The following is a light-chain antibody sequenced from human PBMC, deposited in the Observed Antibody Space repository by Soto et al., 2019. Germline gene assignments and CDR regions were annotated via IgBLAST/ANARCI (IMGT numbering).Light chain of an antibody. J-gene: IGKJ4*01. Sequence: DTQMTQSPSTVSASVGDRVTITCRASQSISSWLAWYQQKPGKAPKLLIQKASSLESGVPSRFSGRGSGTEFTLDISSLQPDDFATYYCQPYSIFSINFGGGTKVEIK. CDR1: QSISSW. V-gene: IGKV1-5*03. CDR3: QPYSIFSIN. CDR2: KAS.